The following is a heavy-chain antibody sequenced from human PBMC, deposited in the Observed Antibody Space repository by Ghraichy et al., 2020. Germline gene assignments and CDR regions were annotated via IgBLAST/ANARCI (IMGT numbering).Heavy chain of an antibody. Sequence: LTCAASGFTFYNFAMSWVRRAPEKGLEWVAVIAGSAAVTHYADSVKGRFTISRDNSKNMLYLDMNNLRVEDTADYYCAKDGGVGIRQYFQHWGQGSQVTVSS. J-gene: IGHJ1*01. CDR3: AKDGGVGIRQYFQH. CDR1: GFTFYNFA. CDR2: IAGSAAVT. V-gene: IGHV3-23*01. D-gene: IGHD3-16*01.